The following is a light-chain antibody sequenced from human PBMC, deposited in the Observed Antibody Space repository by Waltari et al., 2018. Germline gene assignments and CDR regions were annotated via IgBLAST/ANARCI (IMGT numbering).Light chain of an antibody. CDR3: QQGNTYPWT. J-gene: IGKJ1*01. Sequence: DIQMSQSPSSLSASVGDRVTITCRASQGINIYLNWYQQKPGKAPKLLIYYANSLPSGVPSRFSGSGSGTEFTLTISSLQPEDFATYYCQQGNTYPWTFGQGTKVEIK. CDR2: YAN. V-gene: IGKV1-17*01. CDR1: QGINIY.